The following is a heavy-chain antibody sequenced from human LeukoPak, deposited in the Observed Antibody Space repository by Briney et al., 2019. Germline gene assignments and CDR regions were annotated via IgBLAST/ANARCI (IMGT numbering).Heavy chain of an antibody. CDR2: ISYDGSNK. V-gene: IGHV3-30*18. CDR1: GFTFSSYG. J-gene: IGHJ3*02. D-gene: IGHD4-11*01. CDR3: AKGVSEGSNYVAFDI. Sequence: PGGSLRLSCAASGFTFSSYGMHWVRQAPGKGLEWVAVISYDGSNKYYADSVKGRFTISRDNAKNSLYLQMNSLRAEDMALYYCAKGVSEGSNYVAFDIWGQGTMVTVSS.